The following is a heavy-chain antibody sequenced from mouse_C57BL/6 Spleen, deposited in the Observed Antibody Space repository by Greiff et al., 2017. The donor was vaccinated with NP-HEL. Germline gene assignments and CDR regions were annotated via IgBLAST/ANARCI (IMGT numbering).Heavy chain of an antibody. CDR1: GYTFTSYW. D-gene: IGHD1-1*01. CDR2: IHPNSGST. V-gene: IGHV1-64*01. CDR3: ARSGYYGLYALDY. Sequence: VQLQQSGAELVKPGASVKLSCKASGYTFTSYWMHWVKQRPGHGLEWIGMIHPNSGSTNYNEKFKSKATLTVDKSSSTAYIQLNSRTSEDSAVYNCARSGYYGLYALDYWGQGTTLTVSS. J-gene: IGHJ2*01.